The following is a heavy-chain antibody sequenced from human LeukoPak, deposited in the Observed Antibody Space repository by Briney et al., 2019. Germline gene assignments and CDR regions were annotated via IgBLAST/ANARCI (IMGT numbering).Heavy chain of an antibody. CDR1: GYSFTSYP. CDR3: ARYSFHY. D-gene: IGHD5-18*01. CDR2: IDTSTGNP. J-gene: IGHJ4*02. Sequence: GASVKVSCKSSGYSFTSYPINWVRQAPGQGLEWMGYIDTSTGNPMYAQGFTGRYVFSFDTSVSTTYLQIYHLKAEDTAVYYCARYSFHYWGQGTLVTVSS. V-gene: IGHV7-4-1*01.